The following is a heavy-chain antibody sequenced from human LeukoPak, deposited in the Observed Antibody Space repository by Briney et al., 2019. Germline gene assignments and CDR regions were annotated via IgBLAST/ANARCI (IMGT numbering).Heavy chain of an antibody. V-gene: IGHV4-34*01. D-gene: IGHD5-18*01. CDR3: TRRAYTYDSYFFDH. CDR1: DGSFNVYY. Sequence: SETLSLTCAVYDGSFNVYYWTWTRQSPAKGLEWIGEINHSGGTMYNPSLKSRVTMSVDTSKSQFSLKLTSVTAADTAVYYCTRRAYTYDSYFFDHWGLGTLVTVSS. CDR2: INHSGGT. J-gene: IGHJ4*02.